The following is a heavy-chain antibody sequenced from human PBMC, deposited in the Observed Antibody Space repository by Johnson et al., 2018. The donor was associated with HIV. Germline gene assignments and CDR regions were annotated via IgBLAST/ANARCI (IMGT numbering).Heavy chain of an antibody. V-gene: IGHV3-11*04. D-gene: IGHD3-10*01. CDR1: GFTFSDYY. CDR3: VCLRAWTFDI. CDR2: IDTSRSGI. J-gene: IGHJ3*02. Sequence: QVQMVESGGGLLKPGASLRLSCAASGFTFSDYYINWIRQVPRKGLAWVSYIDTSRSGIYYADSVKGRFTTSRDNAKNSLYLQMHSLRAENTAVYYCVCLRAWTFDIWGQGTMVTVSS.